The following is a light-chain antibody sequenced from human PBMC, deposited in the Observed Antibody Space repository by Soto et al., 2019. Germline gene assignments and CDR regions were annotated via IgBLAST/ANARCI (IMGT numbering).Light chain of an antibody. CDR3: QQRYNWPVT. Sequence: DIVLTQSPGTVSLSPGERASLSCRASQNVDTFLAWHQQKPGQPPRLLMYDASRRITGVPARFSGSGSGTDFTLTITSLEPEDVAVYYCQQRYNWPVTFGAGTRVEI. CDR2: DAS. CDR1: QNVDTF. V-gene: IGKV3-11*01. J-gene: IGKJ4*01.